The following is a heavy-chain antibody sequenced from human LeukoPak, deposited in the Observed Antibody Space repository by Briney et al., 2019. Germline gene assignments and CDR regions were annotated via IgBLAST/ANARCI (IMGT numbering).Heavy chain of an antibody. CDR1: GFTFSSYW. CDR3: ARAKAETSGSIDY. CDR2: IKQDGSEK. J-gene: IGHJ4*02. Sequence: GGSLRLSCAASGFTFSSYWMSWVRQAPGKGLEWVANIKQDGSEKFYVASVKGRFTISRDNAKNSLYLQMNSLRADDTAVYYCARAKAETSGSIDYWGQGALVTVSS. V-gene: IGHV3-7*01. D-gene: IGHD3-22*01.